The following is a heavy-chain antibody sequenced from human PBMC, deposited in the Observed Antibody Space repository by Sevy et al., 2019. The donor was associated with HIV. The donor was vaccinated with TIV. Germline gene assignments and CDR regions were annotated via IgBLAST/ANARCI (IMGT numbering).Heavy chain of an antibody. CDR2: IYPGDSDT. D-gene: IGHD2-2*01. Sequence: GESLKISCKGSGYSFTSYWIGWVRQMPGKGLEWMGIIYPGDSDTRYSPSFQGQVPISADTSISTAYLQRSSLKASDTVMYYGARSGGRGNQLIIDYWGQGTLVTVSS. CDR3: ARSGGRGNQLIIDY. CDR1: GYSFTSYW. V-gene: IGHV5-51*01. J-gene: IGHJ4*02.